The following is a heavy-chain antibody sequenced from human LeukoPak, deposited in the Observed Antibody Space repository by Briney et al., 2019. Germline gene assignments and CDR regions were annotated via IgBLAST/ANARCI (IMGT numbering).Heavy chain of an antibody. V-gene: IGHV3-33*01. D-gene: IGHD3-16*01. Sequence: GGSLRLSCAASGFTFSSYDMHWVRQAPGKGLEWVALIWYDGSNKNYADSVKGRFTISRDNAKNSLYLQMNSLRDEDTAMYYCARDQDYAFDYWGLGTLVTVSS. CDR3: ARDQDYAFDY. J-gene: IGHJ4*02. CDR2: IWYDGSNK. CDR1: GFTFSSYD.